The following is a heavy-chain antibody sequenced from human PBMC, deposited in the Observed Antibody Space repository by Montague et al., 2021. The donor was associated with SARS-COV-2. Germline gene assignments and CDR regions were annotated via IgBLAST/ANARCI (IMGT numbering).Heavy chain of an antibody. Sequence: SETLSLTCTVSGGSISTYYWNWIRQFPGKGLEWIGYIDYSGSTNYNPSLQSRVIISVDRSKIQFSLKLNSVTAADTAIYYCAREVVGVKTNWLDTWGQGTLVTVSS. V-gene: IGHV4-59*01. D-gene: IGHD3-16*01. CDR1: GGSISTYY. CDR2: IDYSGST. J-gene: IGHJ5*02. CDR3: AREVVGVKTNWLDT.